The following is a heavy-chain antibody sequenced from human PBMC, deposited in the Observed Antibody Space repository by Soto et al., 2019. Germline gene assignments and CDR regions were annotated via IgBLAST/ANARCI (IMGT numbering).Heavy chain of an antibody. V-gene: IGHV4-38-2*01. J-gene: IGHJ4*02. Sequence: SETLSLTCAVCGESISSGYYWAWIRQPPGKWLEWIGSIYHSGTTYYNPSLKSRVTISVDTSKNQFSLKMSSVTAADSAVYYCERTDNVGYYPHCGQGALVTVSS. CDR3: ERTDNVGYYPH. CDR2: IYHSGTT. CDR1: GESISSGYY. D-gene: IGHD3-3*01.